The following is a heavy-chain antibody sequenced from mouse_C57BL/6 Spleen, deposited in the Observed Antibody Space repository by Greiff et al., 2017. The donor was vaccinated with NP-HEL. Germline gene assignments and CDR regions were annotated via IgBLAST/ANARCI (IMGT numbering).Heavy chain of an antibody. J-gene: IGHJ2*01. CDR1: GYTFTSYW. Sequence: QVQLQQSGAELVKPGASVKMSCKASGYTFTSYWITWVKQRPGQGLEWIGDIYPGSGSTNYNEKFKSKATLTVDTSSSTAYMQLSSLTSEDSAVYYCARGYYYYGSSYYFDYWGQGTTLTVSS. CDR2: IYPGSGST. CDR3: ARGYYYYGSSYYFDY. D-gene: IGHD1-1*01. V-gene: IGHV1-55*01.